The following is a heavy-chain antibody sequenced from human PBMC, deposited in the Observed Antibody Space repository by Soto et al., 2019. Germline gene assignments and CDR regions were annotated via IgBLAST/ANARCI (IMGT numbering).Heavy chain of an antibody. CDR2: INSDGSST. D-gene: IGHD2-21*02. J-gene: IGHJ4*02. V-gene: IGHV3-74*01. CDR1: GFTFSSYW. CDR3: ARPRPYCGGACPDS. Sequence: GGSLRLSCAASGFTFSSYWMHWVRQAPGKGLVWVSRINSDGSSTSYADSVKGRFTISRDNAKNTLYLQMNSLRAEDTAVYYCARPRPYCGGACPDSWGQGTLVTVSS.